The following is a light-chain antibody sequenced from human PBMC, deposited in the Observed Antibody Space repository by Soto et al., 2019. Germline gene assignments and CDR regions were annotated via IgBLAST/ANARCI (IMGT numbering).Light chain of an antibody. J-gene: IGLJ2*01. CDR1: SRDVGGYNY. CDR3: SSYTGSSTLL. CDR2: EVS. Sequence: QSALTQPASVSGSPGQSITISCTGTSRDVGGYNYVYWYHQHPGKAPKLMIYEVSNRPSGVSNRFSGSKSGKTASLTISGLQAEDEGDYYCSSYTGSSTLLFGGGTKLTVL. V-gene: IGLV2-14*01.